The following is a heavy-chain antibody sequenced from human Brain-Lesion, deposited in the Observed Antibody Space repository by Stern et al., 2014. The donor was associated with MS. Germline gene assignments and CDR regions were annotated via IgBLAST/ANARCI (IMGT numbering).Heavy chain of an antibody. CDR2: VNKDGRRT. CDR3: ARGERWFDS. V-gene: IGHV3-74*01. CDR1: GFTFSNYW. J-gene: IGHJ5*01. Sequence: EVQLVQSGGGLVQPGGSLTLSWGASGFTFSNYWMHWVRPAPGTGLVWVSRVNKDGRRTSYAGSVKGRFTMSRDNAKNTLYLQMNSLRVEDTAIYYCARGERWFDSWGQGTLVTVSS.